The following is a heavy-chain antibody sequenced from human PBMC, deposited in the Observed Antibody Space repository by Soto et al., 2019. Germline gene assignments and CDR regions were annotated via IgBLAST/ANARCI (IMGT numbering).Heavy chain of an antibody. Sequence: QVYLVESGGDLVKPGGSLRLSCAASGFPFSDYSMHWIRQAPGKGLEWVSYISSSGNVIYYADSVKGRFTISRDNGKNTLDLQMISLRSEDTAVYFCARDLKSSKWLYEAFELWGPGTTVTVSS. J-gene: IGHJ3*01. V-gene: IGHV3-11*01. CDR1: GFPFSDYS. CDR2: ISSSGNVI. D-gene: IGHD3-22*01. CDR3: ARDLKSSKWLYEAFEL.